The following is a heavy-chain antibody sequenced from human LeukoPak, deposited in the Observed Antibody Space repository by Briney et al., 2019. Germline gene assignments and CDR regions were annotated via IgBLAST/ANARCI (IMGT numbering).Heavy chain of an antibody. D-gene: IGHD6-19*01. Sequence: GGSLRLSCAASGFTFSSYWTHWVSQAQGKGLVWFSRINSDGSSTIYADSAKGRFTIHRDNAKKTMYLQMNSLRAGDTAVYYCARVSRTRVYSSGHDYWGQGTLVTVSS. CDR3: ARVSRTRVYSSGHDY. CDR2: INSDGSST. V-gene: IGHV3-74*01. J-gene: IGHJ4*02. CDR1: GFTFSSYW.